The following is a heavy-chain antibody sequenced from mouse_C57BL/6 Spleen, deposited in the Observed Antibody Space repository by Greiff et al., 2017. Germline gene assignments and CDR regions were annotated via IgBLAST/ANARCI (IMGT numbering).Heavy chain of an antibody. CDR3: ARGGNYPGYFDY. Sequence: QVQLQQSGAELVKPGASVKISCKASGYAFSSYWMNWVKQRPGKGLEWIGQIYPGDGDTNYNGKFKGKATLTADKSSSTAYMQLSSLTSEDSAVHFWARGGNYPGYFDYWGQGTTLTVSS. J-gene: IGHJ2*01. CDR2: IYPGDGDT. V-gene: IGHV1-80*01. CDR1: GYAFSSYW. D-gene: IGHD1-1*01.